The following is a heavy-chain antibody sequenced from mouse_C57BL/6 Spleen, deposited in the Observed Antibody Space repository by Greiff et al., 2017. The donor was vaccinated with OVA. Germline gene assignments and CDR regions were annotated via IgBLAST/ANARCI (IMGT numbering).Heavy chain of an antibody. Sequence: QVQLKQSGPGLVQPSQSLSITCTVSGFSLTSYGVHWVRQSPGQGLEWLGVIWSGGSTDKNAAFMSRLSITKDNSKSQVFIKMNIRQAANTAIYYCAQRIYYDYDGYFDVGGTGTTVTVSS. CDR3: AQRIYYDYDGYFDV. D-gene: IGHD2-4*01. V-gene: IGHV2-5*01. CDR2: IWSGGST. J-gene: IGHJ1*03. CDR1: GFSLTSYG.